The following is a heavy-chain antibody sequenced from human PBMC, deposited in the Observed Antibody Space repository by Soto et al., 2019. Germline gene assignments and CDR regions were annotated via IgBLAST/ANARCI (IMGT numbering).Heavy chain of an antibody. Sequence: GGPLRPSGAASGFSFSSYAMSWVRQAPGKGLEWVSAISGSGGSTYYADSVKGRFAISRDNTKNTLYLQMNSLRAEDTAVYYCAKCPTDIVVVVAVSPWFDPWGQGTLVTVSS. CDR1: GFSFSSYA. V-gene: IGHV3-23*01. J-gene: IGHJ5*02. CDR3: AKCPTDIVVVVAVSPWFDP. CDR2: ISGSGGST. D-gene: IGHD2-15*01.